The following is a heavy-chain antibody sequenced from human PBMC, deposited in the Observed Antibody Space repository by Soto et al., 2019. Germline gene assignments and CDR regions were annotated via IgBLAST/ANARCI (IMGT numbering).Heavy chain of an antibody. Sequence: SETLSLTCTVSGGSISSYYWSWIRQPPGKGLEWIGYIYYSGSTNYNPSLKSRVTISVDTSKNQFSLKLSSVTAADTAVYYCARAIPYYDSSGYDYWGQGARVT. CDR1: GGSISSYY. D-gene: IGHD3-22*01. J-gene: IGHJ4*02. CDR3: ARAIPYYDSSGYDY. V-gene: IGHV4-59*01. CDR2: IYYSGST.